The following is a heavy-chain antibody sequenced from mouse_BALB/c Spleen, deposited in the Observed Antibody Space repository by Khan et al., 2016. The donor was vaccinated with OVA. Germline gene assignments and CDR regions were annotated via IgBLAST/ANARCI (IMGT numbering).Heavy chain of an antibody. V-gene: IGHV3-2*02. J-gene: IGHJ2*01. Sequence: EVQLVETGPGLVQPSQSLSLTCTVTGYSITSGYGWNWLRQFPGNKLEWMGYISYSGSTNYNPSLKSRISITRDTSKNQVFLQLNSVTTEDTATYYCARTARIKYWGQGTTLTVSS. CDR2: ISYSGST. CDR1: GYSITSGYG. CDR3: ARTARIKY. D-gene: IGHD1-2*01.